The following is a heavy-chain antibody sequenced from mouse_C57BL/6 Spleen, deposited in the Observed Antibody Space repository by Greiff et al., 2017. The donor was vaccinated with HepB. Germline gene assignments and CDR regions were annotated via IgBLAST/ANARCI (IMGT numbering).Heavy chain of an antibody. CDR3: ARHGSSYRAMDY. Sequence: QVQLQQSGAELVKPGASVKISCKASGYAFSSYWMNWVKQRTGKGLEWIGQIYPGDGDTNYNGKFTGKATLTADKSSSTAYMQLSSLTSEDSAVYFCARHGSSYRAMDYWGQGTSVTVSS. CDR2: IYPGDGDT. CDR1: GYAFSSYW. V-gene: IGHV1-80*01. D-gene: IGHD1-1*01. J-gene: IGHJ4*01.